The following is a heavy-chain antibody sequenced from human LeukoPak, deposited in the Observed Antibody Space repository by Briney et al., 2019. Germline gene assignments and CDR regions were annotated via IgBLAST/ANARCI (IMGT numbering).Heavy chain of an antibody. J-gene: IGHJ4*02. CDR1: GYTFTGYY. CDR2: INPYTGGT. V-gene: IGHV1-2*02. D-gene: IGHD2-15*01. CDR3: ARPYCSGGSCHDYFDY. Sequence: GASVKVSCKASGYTFTGYYIHYIRQAPGQGLEWMGWINPYTGGTNYAQKFQGRVTMTRVTSISTAYMDLSRLRSDDTAVYYCARPYCSGGSCHDYFDYWGQGTLVTVSS.